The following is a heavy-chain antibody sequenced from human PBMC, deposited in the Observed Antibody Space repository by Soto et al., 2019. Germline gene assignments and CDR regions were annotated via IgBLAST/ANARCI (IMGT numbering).Heavy chain of an antibody. CDR2: IYYSGST. CDR1: GGSISSYY. CDR3: ARTYGDYVFDY. Sequence: SETLSLTCTVSGGSISSYYWSWIRQPPGKGLEWIGYIYYSGSTNYNPSLKSRVTISVDTSKNQFSLKLSSVTAADTAVYYCARTYGDYVFDYWGQGTLVTVSS. V-gene: IGHV4-59*08. J-gene: IGHJ4*02. D-gene: IGHD4-17*01.